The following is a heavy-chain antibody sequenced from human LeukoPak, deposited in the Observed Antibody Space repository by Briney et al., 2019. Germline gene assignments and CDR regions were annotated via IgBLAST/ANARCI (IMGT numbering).Heavy chain of an antibody. D-gene: IGHD5-12*01. CDR3: QRKRYIGYERPFYS. V-gene: IGHV3-7*04. J-gene: IGHJ4*02. Sequence: GGSLRLSWAASGFTFSIYWMSWGRQAPGKGLEWVANINQNGSEKYFVDSVKGRFTISRDNAKNSLFVQMNSLRGEDTAVYYCQRKRYIGYERPFYSWVQGSPVTVSS. CDR1: GFTFSIYW. CDR2: INQNGSEK.